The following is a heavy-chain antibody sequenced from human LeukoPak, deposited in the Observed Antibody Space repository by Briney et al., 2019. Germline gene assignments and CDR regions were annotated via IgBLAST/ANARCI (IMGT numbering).Heavy chain of an antibody. Sequence: GGSLRLSCAASGFTLSSYIMNWVRQAPGKGLEWVSSISSSSSYIYYADSVKGRFTISRDNAKNSLYLQMNSLRAEDTAVYYCARSPGELQYYFDYWGQGTLVTVSS. V-gene: IGHV3-21*01. CDR1: GFTLSSYI. J-gene: IGHJ4*02. CDR2: ISSSSSYI. D-gene: IGHD1-26*01. CDR3: ARSPGELQYYFDY.